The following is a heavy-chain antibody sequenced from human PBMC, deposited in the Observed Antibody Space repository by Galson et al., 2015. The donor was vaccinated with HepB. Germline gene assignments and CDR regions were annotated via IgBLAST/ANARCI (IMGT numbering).Heavy chain of an antibody. V-gene: IGHV1-69*13. CDR1: GGTSSNYA. CDR2: IIPIFSTI. D-gene: IGHD3-22*01. CDR3: AKSSGNNFFAFDI. Sequence: SVKDSCKASGGTSSNYAYTWVRQAPGQGLEWMGGIIPIFSTINYAQKFQGRVTITADESTSTVYMELSGLRSEDTAFYFCAKSSGNNFFAFDIWGQGTLITVSS. J-gene: IGHJ3*02.